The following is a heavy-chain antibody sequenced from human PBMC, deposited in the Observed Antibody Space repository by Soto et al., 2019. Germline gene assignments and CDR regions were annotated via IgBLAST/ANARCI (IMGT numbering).Heavy chain of an antibody. J-gene: IGHJ4*02. CDR3: ARGIRYSSGWDLDY. V-gene: IGHV1-69*06. CDR2: IIPMFGTP. Sequence: QVQLVQSGAEVKKPGSSVRVSCKASGDTFISYAFSWVRQAPGQGLEWMGAIIPMFGTPNYAQKFQDRVTIAADRSTSTAYMDLRSLRSEDTAVYYCARGIRYSSGWDLDYWGQGTLVTVSS. CDR1: GDTFISYA. D-gene: IGHD6-19*01.